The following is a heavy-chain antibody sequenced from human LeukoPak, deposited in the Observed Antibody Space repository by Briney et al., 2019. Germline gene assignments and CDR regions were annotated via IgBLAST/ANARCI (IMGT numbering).Heavy chain of an antibody. V-gene: IGHV1-2*02. CDR1: VYTFTGYF. CDR3: ARVYYVGLMVYAKYNWFDP. D-gene: IGHD2-8*01. J-gene: IGHJ5*02. Sequence: GASVKVSCKASVYTFTGYFMHWVRQSRGQGLEWMGWINPNSGGTNYAQKFQGRVTMTRDTSIRTAYMELSRLRSDDTAVYYCARVYYVGLMVYAKYNWFDPWGQGTLVTVSS. CDR2: INPNSGGT.